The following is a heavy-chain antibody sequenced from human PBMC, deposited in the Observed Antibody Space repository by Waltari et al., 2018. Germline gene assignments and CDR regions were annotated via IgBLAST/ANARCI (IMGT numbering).Heavy chain of an antibody. CDR3: ARDKEAIFGVVIPSDAFDI. Sequence: QVQLVQSGAEVKKPGSSVKVSCKASGGTFSSYAISWVRQAPGQGLEWMGGIIPIFGTANYAQKFQGRVTITTDESTSTAYMELSSLRSEDTAVYYCARDKEAIFGVVIPSDAFDIWGQGTMVTVSS. CDR1: GGTFSSYA. J-gene: IGHJ3*02. D-gene: IGHD3-3*01. V-gene: IGHV1-69*05. CDR2: IIPIFGTA.